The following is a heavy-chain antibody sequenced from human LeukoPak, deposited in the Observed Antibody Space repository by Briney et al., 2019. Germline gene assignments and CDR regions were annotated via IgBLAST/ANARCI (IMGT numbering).Heavy chain of an antibody. J-gene: IGHJ4*02. D-gene: IGHD2-15*01. V-gene: IGHV3-7*01. CDR1: GFTFSNYW. Sequence: QPGGSLRLSCAASGFTFSNYWMTWVRQAPGKGLEWVANIKQDGTGKYYVGSVKGRFTISRDNAENSLYLQMNSLRAEDTAVYYCTRDTGCPGGTCYSFYDYWGQGTLVTVSS. CDR2: IKQDGTGK. CDR3: TRDTGCPGGTCYSFYDY.